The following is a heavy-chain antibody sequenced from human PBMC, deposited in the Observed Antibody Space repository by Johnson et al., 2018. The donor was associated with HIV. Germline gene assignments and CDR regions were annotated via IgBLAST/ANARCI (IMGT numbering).Heavy chain of an antibody. Sequence: MQLVESGGGLVQPEGSLRLSCAASGFTFSNFALHCVRQAPGKGLQYVSRIGSDGGTTYYANSVIGRFTIYRDNSKNTVFLTMRRLRAEDIGSYYCARDSGGNYVAFDIWGQGTMVTVSS. CDR3: ARDSGGNYVAFDI. J-gene: IGHJ3*02. D-gene: IGHD4-23*01. CDR2: IGSDGGTT. V-gene: IGHV3-64*01. CDR1: GFTFSNFA.